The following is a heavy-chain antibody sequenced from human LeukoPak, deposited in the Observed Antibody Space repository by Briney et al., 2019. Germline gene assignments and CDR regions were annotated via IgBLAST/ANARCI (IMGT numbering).Heavy chain of an antibody. D-gene: IGHD2-8*01. V-gene: IGHV3-48*03. Sequence: GGPLRLPCGAAGFSFSSYPMNGVRQCPGKALEGCSHVCSDGTTESSVDAPRGRFTMSRDNAKNSLFLLINSLRVEDTAVYYCARDSVNGPFVISLDLWGQGALVTVSS. CDR2: VCSDGTT. J-gene: IGHJ4*02. CDR3: ARDSVNGPFVISLDL. CDR1: GFSFSSYP.